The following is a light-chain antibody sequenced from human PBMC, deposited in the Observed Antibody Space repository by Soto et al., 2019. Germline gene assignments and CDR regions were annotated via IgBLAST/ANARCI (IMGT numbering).Light chain of an antibody. V-gene: IGKV3D-20*02. Sequence: NVLTQSPATLPVSPGETVTLSCRASQRVSANYLAWYQVKPGQTPRLLIYDSSTRATGTPDRFSGSGSGTDFSLTIRRLEPGDFGLYYCQQYSGSGQVTFGGGTKLEIK. J-gene: IGKJ4*01. CDR3: QQYSGSGQVT. CDR1: QRVSANY. CDR2: DSS.